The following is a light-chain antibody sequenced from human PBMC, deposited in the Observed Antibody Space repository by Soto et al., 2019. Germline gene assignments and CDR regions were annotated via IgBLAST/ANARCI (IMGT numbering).Light chain of an antibody. CDR2: QDR. V-gene: IGLV3-1*01. CDR3: QAWDSNTVV. Sequence: SYELTQPPSVSVYPGQTASITCSGDKLGEKYACWYQQKPGQSPVLVIYQDRKRPSGIPERFSGSNSGNIATLTISGTQAMDEADYFCQAWDSNTVVFGGGTKLTVL. J-gene: IGLJ2*01. CDR1: KLGEKY.